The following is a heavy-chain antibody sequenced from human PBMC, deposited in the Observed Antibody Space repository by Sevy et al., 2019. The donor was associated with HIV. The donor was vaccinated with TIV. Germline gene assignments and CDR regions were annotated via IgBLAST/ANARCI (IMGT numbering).Heavy chain of an antibody. V-gene: IGHV3-30*03. CDR1: GFTFSSYG. D-gene: IGHD6-6*01. CDR3: ARGLAALPGYYYGLDV. CDR2: ILYDGSNK. J-gene: IGHJ6*02. Sequence: GGSLRLSCAASGFTFSSYGMLWVRQAPGKGLEWVTSILYDGSNKYYAVSLKGRFTISRDNSKNMLYLQMNSLRVEDTAIYYCARGLAALPGYYYGLDVWGQGTTVTVSS.